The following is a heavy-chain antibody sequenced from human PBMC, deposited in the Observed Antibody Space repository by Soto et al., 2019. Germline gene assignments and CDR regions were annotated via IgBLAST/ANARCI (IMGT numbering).Heavy chain of an antibody. CDR2: IFPADSDT. CDR1: GYIFATSW. CDR3: ARPGFSGYAFDY. Sequence: GESLKISCKGSGYIFATSWIAWVRQMPGKGLEWVGIIFPADSDTRYSPSFQGQVTISADKSITTAYLQWSSLKASDTAMYYCARPGFSGYAFDYWGQGTLVNVSS. V-gene: IGHV5-51*01. J-gene: IGHJ4*02. D-gene: IGHD5-12*01.